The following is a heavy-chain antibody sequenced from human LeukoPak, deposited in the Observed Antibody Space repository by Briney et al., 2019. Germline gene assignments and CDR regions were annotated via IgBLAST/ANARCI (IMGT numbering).Heavy chain of an antibody. CDR2: IIPIFGTA. Sequence: SVKVSCKASGGTFSSYAISWVRQAPGQGLEWMGGIIPIFGTANYAQKFQGRATITADESTSTAYMELSSLRSEDTAVYYCAIAVEVYYYYYYGMDVWGQGTTVTVSS. D-gene: IGHD2-15*01. V-gene: IGHV1-69*13. J-gene: IGHJ6*02. CDR3: AIAVEVYYYYYYGMDV. CDR1: GGTFSSYA.